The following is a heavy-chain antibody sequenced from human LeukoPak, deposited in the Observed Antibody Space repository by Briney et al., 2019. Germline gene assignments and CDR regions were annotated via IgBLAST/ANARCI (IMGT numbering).Heavy chain of an antibody. V-gene: IGHV3-48*02. CDR1: GFTFSTYT. D-gene: IGHD2-15*01. Sequence: GGSLRLSCAASGFTFSTYTMNWVRQAPGKGLEWISYIGWSDSAIFYADSVKGRFTISRDSAKNSLFLQMNSLSDEDTAVYYCARDHQWSFDSWGQGTLVTVSS. CDR2: IGWSDSAI. CDR3: ARDHQWSFDS. J-gene: IGHJ4*02.